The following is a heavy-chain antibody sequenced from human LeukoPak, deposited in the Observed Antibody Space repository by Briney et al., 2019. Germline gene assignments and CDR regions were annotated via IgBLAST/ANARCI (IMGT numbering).Heavy chain of an antibody. CDR3: ARDQGGFRGYSYGYDY. J-gene: IGHJ4*02. CDR2: ISSSSSTI. Sequence: GGSLRLSCAASGFTFSSYSMNWVRQAPGKGLEWVSYISSSSSTIYYADSVKGRFNISRDNSKNSLYLQMNSLRAEDTAVYYCARDQGGFRGYSYGYDYWGQGTLVTVSS. CDR1: GFTFSSYS. V-gene: IGHV3-48*01. D-gene: IGHD5-18*01.